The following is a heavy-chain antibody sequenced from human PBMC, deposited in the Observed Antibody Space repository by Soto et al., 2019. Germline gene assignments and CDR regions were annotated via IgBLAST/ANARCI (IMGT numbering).Heavy chain of an antibody. J-gene: IGHJ4*02. CDR1: GGSISSYY. D-gene: IGHD3-9*01. CDR2: IYYSGST. CDR3: ARDRGHKSQGLRYFDWLLDY. Sequence: SETLSLTCTVSGGSISSYYWSWIRQPPGKGLEWIGYIYYSGSTNYNPSLKSRVTISVDTSKNQFSLKLSSVTAADTAVYYCARDRGHKSQGLRYFDWLLDYWGQGTLVTVSS. V-gene: IGHV4-59*01.